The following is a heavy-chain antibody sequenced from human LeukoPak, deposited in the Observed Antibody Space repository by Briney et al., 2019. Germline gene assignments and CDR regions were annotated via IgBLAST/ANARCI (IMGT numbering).Heavy chain of an antibody. J-gene: IGHJ3*01. CDR2: IKEDGSEK. CDR3: VRDQGYCTSASCRGDAFDV. D-gene: IGHD2-2*01. Sequence: PGGSLRPSCAASGFTFSTHWMSWVRQAPGKGLEWVAKIKEDGSEKYYVDSVKGRFTISRDNAKNSLSLQMHSLRDEDTAVYYCVRDQGYCTSASCRGDAFDVWGQGSMVSVSS. V-gene: IGHV3-7*01. CDR1: GFTFSTHW.